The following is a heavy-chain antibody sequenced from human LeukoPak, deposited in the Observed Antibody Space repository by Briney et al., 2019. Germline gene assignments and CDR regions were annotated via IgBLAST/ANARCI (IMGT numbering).Heavy chain of an antibody. CDR2: ISSSSSTI. CDR1: GFTFSSYS. Sequence: GGSLRLSCAASGFTFSSYSMNWVRKAPGKGLEWVSYISSSSSTIYYADSVEGRFTISRDNAKNSLYLQMNSLRAEDTAVYYCARSHYDFWSGPNDYWGQGTLVTVSS. CDR3: ARSHYDFWSGPNDY. D-gene: IGHD3-3*01. J-gene: IGHJ4*02. V-gene: IGHV3-48*01.